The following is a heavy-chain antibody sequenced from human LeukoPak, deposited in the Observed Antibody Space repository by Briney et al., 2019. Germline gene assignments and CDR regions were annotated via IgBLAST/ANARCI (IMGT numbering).Heavy chain of an antibody. Sequence: GGSLRLSCAASGFTFSSYSMNWVRQAPGKGLGWVSSISSSSSYIYYADSVKGRFTISRDNAKNSLYLQMNSLRAEDTAVYYCARASGYPFFFDPWGQGTLVTVSS. CDR1: GFTFSSYS. J-gene: IGHJ5*02. CDR2: ISSSSSYI. D-gene: IGHD2/OR15-2a*01. CDR3: ARASGYPFFFDP. V-gene: IGHV3-21*01.